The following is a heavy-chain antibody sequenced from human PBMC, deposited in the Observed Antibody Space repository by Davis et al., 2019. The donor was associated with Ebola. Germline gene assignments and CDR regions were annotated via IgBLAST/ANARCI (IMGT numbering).Heavy chain of an antibody. CDR2: IYTSGST. Sequence: PSETLSLTCTVSGGSISSYYWSWIRQPAGKGLEWIGRIYTSGSTNYNPSLKSRITMSVDTSKNQFSLKLSSVTTADTAVYYCGRDLPRASGSYYYYGMDVWGQGTTVTVSS. J-gene: IGHJ6*02. D-gene: IGHD3-10*01. V-gene: IGHV4-4*07. CDR3: GRDLPRASGSYYYYGMDV. CDR1: GGSISSYY.